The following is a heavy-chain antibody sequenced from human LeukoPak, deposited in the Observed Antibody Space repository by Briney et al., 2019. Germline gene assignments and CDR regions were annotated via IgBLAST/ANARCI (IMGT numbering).Heavy chain of an antibody. V-gene: IGHV3-7*01. Sequence: GGSLRLSCTASGFTTHYWLNWVRQSPGKGLEWVANIDRDGRVQHYVDSVEGLFTVSRDSAKNSLALQMHSLRAEDTAVYYCTGGSDKVLSGGYYYYMDFWGTGTTVTVSS. CDR2: IDRDGRVQ. J-gene: IGHJ6*03. CDR1: GFTTHYW. D-gene: IGHD2/OR15-2a*01. CDR3: TGGSDKVLSGGYYYYMDF.